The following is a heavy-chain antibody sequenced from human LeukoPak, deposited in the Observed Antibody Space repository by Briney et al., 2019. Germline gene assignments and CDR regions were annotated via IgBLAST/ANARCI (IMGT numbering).Heavy chain of an antibody. CDR3: ARSGGSSWYASIYY. CDR2: IIPRLRTA. J-gene: IGHJ4*02. D-gene: IGHD6-13*01. V-gene: IGHV1-69*04. Sequence: SVKVSCKASGGSFNNKVVSWVRQAPGQGLEWMGRIIPRLRTADYAQTFQGRLTITADKSTDTAYMELTSLTSADTAVYYCARSGGSSWYASIYYWGQGTLVTVSS. CDR1: GGSFNNKV.